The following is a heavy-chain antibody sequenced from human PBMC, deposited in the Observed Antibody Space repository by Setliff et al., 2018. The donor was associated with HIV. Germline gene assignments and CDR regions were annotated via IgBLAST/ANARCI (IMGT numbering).Heavy chain of an antibody. V-gene: IGHV1-24*01. D-gene: IGHD3-9*01. CDR2: FDPEDGEV. CDR3: ATDVLLTGYSPGFQH. Sequence: ASVKVSCKVSGYTHTELSIHWVRQAPGKGLEWMGGFDPEDGEVVYAQKFEGRVTMTEDTSTDTAYMELSSLRSEDMAVYYCATDVLLTGYSPGFQHWGQGTLVTVSS. CDR1: GYTHTELS. J-gene: IGHJ1*01.